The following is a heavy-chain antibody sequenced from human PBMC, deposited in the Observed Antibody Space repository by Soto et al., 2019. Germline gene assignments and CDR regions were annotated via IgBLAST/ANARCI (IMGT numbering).Heavy chain of an antibody. CDR3: AKDAIIVGATFSDY. Sequence: GGSLRLSCAASGFTFISYAMSWVRQAPGEGLEWVSAIRGSGGSKYYADSVKGRYNIPRDNCKNTLHLPMNSLRAEDTAVYYCAKDAIIVGATFSDYWGQGTLVTVSS. CDR2: IRGSGGSK. V-gene: IGHV3-23*01. CDR1: GFTFISYA. J-gene: IGHJ4*02. D-gene: IGHD1-26*01.